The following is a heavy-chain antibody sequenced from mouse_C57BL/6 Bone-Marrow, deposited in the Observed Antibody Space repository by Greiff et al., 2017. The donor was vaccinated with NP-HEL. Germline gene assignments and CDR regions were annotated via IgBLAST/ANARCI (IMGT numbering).Heavy chain of an antibody. D-gene: IGHD2-3*01. J-gene: IGHJ2*01. CDR2: INPNNGGT. CDR1: GYTFTDYY. Sequence: VQLQQPGAELVKPGASVKISCKASGYTFTDYYMNWVKQSHGKSLEWIGDINPNNGGTSYNQKFKGKATLTVDKSSSTAYMELRSLTSEDSAVYYCARWDGDYWGQGTTLTVSS. V-gene: IGHV1-26*01. CDR3: ARWDGDY.